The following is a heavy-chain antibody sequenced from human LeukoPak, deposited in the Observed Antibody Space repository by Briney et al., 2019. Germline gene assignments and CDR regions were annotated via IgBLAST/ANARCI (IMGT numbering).Heavy chain of an antibody. D-gene: IGHD6-13*01. Sequence: SETLSLTCTVSGGSISSSSYYWGWIRQPPGKGLEWIGSIYYSGSTYYNPSLKSRVTISVDTSKNQFSLKLSSVTAADTAVYYCARQAIAAAVVDYWGQGTLVTVSS. V-gene: IGHV4-39*01. CDR3: ARQAIAAAVVDY. CDR2: IYYSGST. CDR1: GGSISSSSYY. J-gene: IGHJ4*02.